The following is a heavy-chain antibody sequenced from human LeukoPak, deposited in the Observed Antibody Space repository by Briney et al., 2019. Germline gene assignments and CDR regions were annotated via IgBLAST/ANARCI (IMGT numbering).Heavy chain of an antibody. CDR1: GGSFSGYY. V-gene: IGHV4-34*01. CDR2: INHSGST. J-gene: IGHJ4*02. Sequence: PSETLSLTCAVYGGSFSGYYRSWIRQPPGKGLEWIGEINHSGSTNYNPSLKSRVTISVDTSKNQFSLKLSSVTAADTAVYYCARSRGAYFDYWGQGTLVTVSS. CDR3: ARSRGAYFDY. D-gene: IGHD2-2*01.